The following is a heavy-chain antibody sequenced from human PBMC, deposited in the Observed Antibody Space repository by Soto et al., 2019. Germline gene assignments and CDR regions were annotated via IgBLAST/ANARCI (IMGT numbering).Heavy chain of an antibody. CDR2: IYEYGAT. J-gene: IGHJ4*02. CDR1: CGSISSGGYC. D-gene: IGHD2-2*01. V-gene: IGHV4-30-2*01. CDR3: ARGTDTAELFYFDD. Sequence: QLQLQESGSGLVKPSQTLSLTCAVSCGSISSGGYCWSWIRQPPGKGLEWIGYIYEYGATSYSPSLKSRVTMSIDRSKNQFSLKLNSVTAADTAVYYCARGTDTAELFYFDDWGQGTLVTVSS.